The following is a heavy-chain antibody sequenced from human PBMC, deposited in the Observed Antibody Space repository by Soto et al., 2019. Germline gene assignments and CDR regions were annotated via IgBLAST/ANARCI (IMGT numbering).Heavy chain of an antibody. D-gene: IGHD1-20*01. J-gene: IGHJ1*01. CDR1: GGSFRGYY. CDR2: INHSGST. Sequence: SETLSLTCAVYGGSFRGYYWSWIRQPPGKGLEWIGEINHSGSTNYNPSLKSRVTISVDTSKNQFSLKLSSVTAADTAVYYCAITGTDKYFQHWGQGTLVTVSS. CDR3: AITGTDKYFQH. V-gene: IGHV4-34*01.